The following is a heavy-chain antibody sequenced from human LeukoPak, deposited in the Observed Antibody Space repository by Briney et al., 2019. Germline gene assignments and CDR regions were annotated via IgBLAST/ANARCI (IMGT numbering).Heavy chain of an antibody. Sequence: PGGSLRLSCAASGFIFRSYSMNWVRQAPGKGLEWVAVISYDGSNKYYADSVKGRFTISRDNSKNTLYLQMNSLRAEDTAVYYCARRSDYVWGNFRYVAAFDSWGQGTLVTVSS. CDR1: GFIFRSYS. J-gene: IGHJ4*02. D-gene: IGHD3-16*02. CDR3: ARRSDYVWGNFRYVAAFDS. V-gene: IGHV3-30*03. CDR2: ISYDGSNK.